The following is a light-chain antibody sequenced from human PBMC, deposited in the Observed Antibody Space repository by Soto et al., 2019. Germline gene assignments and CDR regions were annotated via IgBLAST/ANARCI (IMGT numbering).Light chain of an antibody. CDR2: DVS. J-gene: IGLJ1*01. CDR1: SSDIGGYNY. CDR3: SSYSGTSTRYV. V-gene: IGLV2-14*03. Sequence: QSALTQPASVSGSPGQSITIPCTGTSSDIGGYNYVSWYQQHPDKAPKLMISDVSNRPSGISNRFSGSKSGNTASLTISRLQAEDEADYYCSSYSGTSTRYVFGTGTKVTVL.